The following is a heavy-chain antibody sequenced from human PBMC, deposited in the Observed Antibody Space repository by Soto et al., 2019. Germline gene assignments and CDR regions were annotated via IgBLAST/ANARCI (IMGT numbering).Heavy chain of an antibody. D-gene: IGHD5-12*01. CDR3: ARPADGYTVDY. V-gene: IGHV3-11*01. CDR2: ISGTGNTV. CDR1: GFTFSAYY. Sequence: QVQLVESGGGLVKPEGSLRLSCAPSGFTFSAYYMSWIRQAPGKGLEWVSHISGTGNTVYYADSVKGRFTISRDNAKNSLYLQMNSLRAEDTAVYYCARPADGYTVDYWGQGTLVTVSS. J-gene: IGHJ4*02.